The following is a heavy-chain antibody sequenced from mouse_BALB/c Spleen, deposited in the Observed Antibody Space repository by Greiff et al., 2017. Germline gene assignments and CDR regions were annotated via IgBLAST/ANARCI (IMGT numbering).Heavy chain of an antibody. CDR3: ARLLITEYYYAMDY. Sequence: QVQLKESGPELVKPGASVKISCKASGYAFSSSWMNWVKQRPGQGLEWIGRIYPGDGDTNYNGKFKGKATLTADKSSSTAYMQLSSLTSVDSAVYFCARLLITEYYYAMDYWGQGTSVTVSS. V-gene: IGHV1-82*01. CDR2: IYPGDGDT. J-gene: IGHJ4*01. CDR1: GYAFSSSW. D-gene: IGHD2-4*01.